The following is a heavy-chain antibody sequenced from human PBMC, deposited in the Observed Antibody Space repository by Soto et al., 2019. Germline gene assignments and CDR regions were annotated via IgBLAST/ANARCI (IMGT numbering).Heavy chain of an antibody. CDR3: ARHRDGYTLELFDY. Sequence: SETLSLTCTVSGGSISSSSHYWGWIRQPPGKGLEWIGSIYYSGSTYYNPSLKSRVTISVDTSKNQFSLKLSSVTAADTAVYYCARHRDGYTLELFDYWGQGTLVTVSS. J-gene: IGHJ4*02. V-gene: IGHV4-39*01. D-gene: IGHD1-7*01. CDR2: IYYSGST. CDR1: GGSISSSSHY.